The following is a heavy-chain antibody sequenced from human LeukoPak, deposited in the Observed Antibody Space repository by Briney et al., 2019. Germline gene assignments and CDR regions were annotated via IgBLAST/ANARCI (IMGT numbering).Heavy chain of an antibody. J-gene: IGHJ4*02. D-gene: IGHD3-9*01. CDR2: ISYDGSNE. V-gene: IGHV3-30*04. Sequence: GRSLRLSCAASGFTFSSYVMHWVRQAPGKGLEWVAIISYDGSNEYYADSVKGRFTISRDNSKNTLYLQMNSLRAADTAVYYCARATSYYNLLTGLAHDRSGEPSYYFDYWGQGTLVTVSS. CDR3: ARATSYYNLLTGLAHDRSGEPSYYFDY. CDR1: GFTFSSYV.